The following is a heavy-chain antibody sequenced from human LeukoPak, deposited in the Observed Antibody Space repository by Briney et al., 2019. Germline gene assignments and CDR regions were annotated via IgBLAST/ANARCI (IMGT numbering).Heavy chain of an antibody. V-gene: IGHV4-59*01. J-gene: IGHJ5*02. CDR3: ARDRGFDCSSTSCYFSQDEYWFDP. Sequence: PSETLSLTCTVSGGSISSYYWSWIRQPPGKGLEWIGYIYYSGSTNYNPSLKSRVTISVDTSKNQFSLKLSSVTAADTAVYYCARDRGFDCSSTSCYFSQDEYWFDPWGQGTLVTVSS. CDR1: GGSISSYY. D-gene: IGHD2-2*01. CDR2: IYYSGST.